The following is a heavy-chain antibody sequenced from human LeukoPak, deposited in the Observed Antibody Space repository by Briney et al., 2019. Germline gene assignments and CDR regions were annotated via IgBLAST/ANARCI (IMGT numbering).Heavy chain of an antibody. CDR2: ISSNCSSI. CDR3: ARVTYYDCSSGAPLLYYYMDV. Sequence: PGGSLRHSCAASGFNLSSYSMNWVRQAPRKGLAWVSSISSNCSSIYYADSVKGRFTISRYNAKNSLYLQMNSLRADDTAVYYCARVTYYDCSSGAPLLYYYMDVWGEGCTVTVSS. CDR1: GFNLSSYS. J-gene: IGHJ6*03. D-gene: IGHD3-3*01. V-gene: IGHV3-21*01.